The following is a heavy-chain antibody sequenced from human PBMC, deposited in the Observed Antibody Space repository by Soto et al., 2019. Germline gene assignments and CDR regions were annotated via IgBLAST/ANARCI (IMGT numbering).Heavy chain of an antibody. CDR1: GFSLSNARMG. V-gene: IGHV2-26*01. Sequence: QVTLEESGPVLVKPTETLTLTCTVSGFSLSNARMGVSWIRQPPGKAPEWLAHIFSNDGKSSRTSLKSRLTISKDTSKSQVVLTMTNMDPVDTATYYCVRIQPYSGYDIFSSPEYYFDPWGQGTLVTVSS. CDR2: IFSNDGK. CDR3: VRIQPYSGYDIFSSPEYYFDP. J-gene: IGHJ4*02. D-gene: IGHD5-12*01.